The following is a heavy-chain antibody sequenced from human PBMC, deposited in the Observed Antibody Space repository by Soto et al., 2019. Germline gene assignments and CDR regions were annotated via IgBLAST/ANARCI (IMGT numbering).Heavy chain of an antibody. J-gene: IGHJ5*02. Sequence: QVQLVQSGAEVKKPGSSVKVSCKASGGTFSSYAISWVRQAPGQGLEWMGGIIPIFGTANYAQKFQGRVTITADESTSTAYMELSSLRAEDTAVYYCARVAYYYDSSGEGWFDPWGQGTLVTVSS. CDR1: GGTFSSYA. D-gene: IGHD3-22*01. CDR3: ARVAYYYDSSGEGWFDP. CDR2: IIPIFGTA. V-gene: IGHV1-69*12.